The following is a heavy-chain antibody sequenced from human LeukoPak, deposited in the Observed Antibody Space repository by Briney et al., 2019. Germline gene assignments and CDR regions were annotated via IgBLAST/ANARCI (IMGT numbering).Heavy chain of an antibody. D-gene: IGHD3-3*01. V-gene: IGHV4-59*01. CDR2: IYYSGST. CDR3: ARDGSYYDFWSGYLYGMDV. Sequence: TSETLSLTCTVSGGSISSYYWSWIRQPPGKGLEWIGYIYYSGSTNYNPSLKSRVTISVDTSKNQFSLKLSPVTAADTAVYYCARDGSYYDFWSGYLYGMDVWGQGTTVTVSS. J-gene: IGHJ6*02. CDR1: GGSISSYY.